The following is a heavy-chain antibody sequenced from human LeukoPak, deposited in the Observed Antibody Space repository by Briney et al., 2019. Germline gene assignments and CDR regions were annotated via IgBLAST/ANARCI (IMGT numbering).Heavy chain of an antibody. CDR2: INHSGST. CDR1: GGSFSGYY. D-gene: IGHD1-20*01. V-gene: IGHV4-34*01. J-gene: IGHJ5*02. CDR3: ARDSYNWNVDAFDP. Sequence: SETLSLTCAVYGGSFSGYYWSWIRQPPGKGLEWIGEINHSGSTDYNPSLKSRVTISIDKSKNHFSLKLTSVTAADTAIYYCARDSYNWNVDAFDPWGQGTLVTVSS.